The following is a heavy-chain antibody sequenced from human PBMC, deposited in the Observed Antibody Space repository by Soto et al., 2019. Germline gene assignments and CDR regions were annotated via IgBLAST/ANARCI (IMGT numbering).Heavy chain of an antibody. CDR2: IYHSGST. J-gene: IGHJ4*02. Sequence: SETLSLTCAVSGYSISSGYYWGWIRQPLGKGLEWIGSIYHSGSTYYNPSLKSRVTISVDTSKNQFSLKLSSVTAADTAVYYCASGVAARLSDYWGQGTRVTVSS. CDR3: ASGVAARLSDY. D-gene: IGHD6-6*01. CDR1: GYSISSGYY. V-gene: IGHV4-38-2*01.